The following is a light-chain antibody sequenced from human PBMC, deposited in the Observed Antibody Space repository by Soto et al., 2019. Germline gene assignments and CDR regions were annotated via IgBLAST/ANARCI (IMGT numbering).Light chain of an antibody. Sequence: DIQMTQSPSSLSASVGDRVTITCQASQDIRNYLNWYQQTPGKATKLLIFDASSLQTGVPSRFSGSGSGTDFTLTISSLQPEDVATYYCQHFDHLPLTFGGGTKVEIK. CDR1: QDIRNY. CDR2: DAS. J-gene: IGKJ4*01. CDR3: QHFDHLPLT. V-gene: IGKV1-33*01.